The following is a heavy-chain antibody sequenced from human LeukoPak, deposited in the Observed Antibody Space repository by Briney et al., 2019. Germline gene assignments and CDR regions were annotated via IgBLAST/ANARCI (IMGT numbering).Heavy chain of an antibody. J-gene: IGHJ4*02. D-gene: IGHD3-16*02. V-gene: IGHV3-7*01. CDR2: MKQDGSEI. CDR1: GFTFNSYW. CDR3: ARGVYQFDY. Sequence: PGGSLRLSCAASGFTFNSYWMTWVRQAPGKGLEWVAYMKQDGSEIYYLDSVKGRFTISGDNANNSLYLQMNSLRAEDTALYYCARGVYQFDYWGQGTLVTVSS.